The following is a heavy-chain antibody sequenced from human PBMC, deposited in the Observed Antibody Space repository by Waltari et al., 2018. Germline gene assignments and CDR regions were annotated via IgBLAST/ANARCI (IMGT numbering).Heavy chain of an antibody. CDR3: ARGARAAGTTRFPVDY. Sequence: VQLVQSGAEVKKPGSSVKVSCTASGGTFSSSAISWVRQAPGQGLEWMGGIIPIFGTANYAQKFQGRVTITADESTSTAYMALSSLRSEDTAVYYCARGARAAGTTRFPVDYWGQGTLVTVSS. J-gene: IGHJ4*02. V-gene: IGHV1-69*12. CDR2: IIPIFGTA. CDR1: GGTFSSSA. D-gene: IGHD1-7*01.